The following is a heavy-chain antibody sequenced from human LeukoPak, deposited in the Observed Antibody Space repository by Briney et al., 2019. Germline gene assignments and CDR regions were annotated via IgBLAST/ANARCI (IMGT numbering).Heavy chain of an antibody. V-gene: IGHV4-39*01. CDR1: GGSISSSSYY. D-gene: IGHD6-13*01. Sequence: SETLSLTCTVSGGSISSSSYYWGWIRQPPGKGLEWIGSIYYSGSTYYNPSLKSRVTISVDTSKNQFSLKLSSVTAADTAVYYCARVFIAAAGTDYWGQGTLVTVSS. CDR2: IYYSGST. CDR3: ARVFIAAAGTDY. J-gene: IGHJ4*02.